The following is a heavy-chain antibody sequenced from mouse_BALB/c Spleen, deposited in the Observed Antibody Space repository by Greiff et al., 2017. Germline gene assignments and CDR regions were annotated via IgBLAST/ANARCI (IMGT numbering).Heavy chain of an antibody. CDR2: ISSGSSTI. Sequence: DVQLQESGGGLVQPGGSRKLSCAASGFTFSSFGMHWVRQAPEKGLEWVAYISSGSSTIYYADTVKGRFTISRDNPKNTLFLQMTSLRSEDTAMYYCARSPLYGNLFDYWGQGTTLTVSS. CDR1: GFTFSSFG. D-gene: IGHD2-1*01. J-gene: IGHJ2*01. CDR3: ARSPLYGNLFDY. V-gene: IGHV5-17*02.